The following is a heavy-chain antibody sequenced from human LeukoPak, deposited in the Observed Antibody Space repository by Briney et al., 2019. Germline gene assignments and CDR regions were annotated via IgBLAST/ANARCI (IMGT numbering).Heavy chain of an antibody. CDR1: GGSISSYY. D-gene: IGHD1-26*01. CDR3: ARSFGVGAINDAFDI. Sequence: TPSETLSLTCTVSGGSISSYYWSWIRQPAGKGLEWIGRIYTSGSTNYNPSLKSRVTMSVDTSKDQFSLKLSSVTAADTAVYYCARSFGVGAINDAFDIWGQGTMVTVSS. V-gene: IGHV4-4*07. CDR2: IYTSGST. J-gene: IGHJ3*02.